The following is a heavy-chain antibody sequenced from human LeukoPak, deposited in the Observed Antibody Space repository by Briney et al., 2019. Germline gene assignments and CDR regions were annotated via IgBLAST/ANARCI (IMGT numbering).Heavy chain of an antibody. CDR1: GGPVSSGSHY. CDR2: IYYSGSI. D-gene: IGHD1-1*01. CDR3: AGAYWNYAYGMDV. V-gene: IGHV4-61*01. J-gene: IGHJ6*02. Sequence: PSETLSLTCTVSGGPVSSGSHYWSWIRQPPGKGLEWIGYIYYSGSINYNPSLKSRVTISVDTSKNQFSLELSSVTAADTAVYNCAGAYWNYAYGMDVWGQGTTVTVSS.